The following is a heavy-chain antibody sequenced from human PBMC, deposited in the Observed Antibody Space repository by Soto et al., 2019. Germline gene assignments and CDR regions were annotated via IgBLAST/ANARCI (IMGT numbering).Heavy chain of an antibody. CDR1: GGSISSSSYY. J-gene: IGHJ5*02. V-gene: IGHV4-39*01. Sequence: SETLSLTCTVSGGSISSSSYYWGWIRQPPGKGLEWIGSIYYSGSIYYNPSLKSRVTISVDTSKNQFSLKLSSVTAADTAVYYCARSYSSSSGRWFDPWGQGTLVTVSS. D-gene: IGHD6-6*01. CDR3: ARSYSSSSGRWFDP. CDR2: IYYSGSI.